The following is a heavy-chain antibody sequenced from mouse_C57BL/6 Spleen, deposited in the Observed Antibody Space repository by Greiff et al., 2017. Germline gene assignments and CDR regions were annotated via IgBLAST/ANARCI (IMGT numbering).Heavy chain of an antibody. J-gene: IGHJ4*01. D-gene: IGHD1-1*01. CDR1: GYAFSSSW. Sequence: QVQLQQSGPELVKPGASVKISCKASGYAFSSSWMNWVKQRPGKGLEWIGRIYPGDGDTNYNGKFKGKDTLTADKSSSTAYMQLSSLTSEDSAVYFCARPYGSSYDAMDYWGQGTSVTVSS. CDR3: ARPYGSSYDAMDY. V-gene: IGHV1-82*01. CDR2: IYPGDGDT.